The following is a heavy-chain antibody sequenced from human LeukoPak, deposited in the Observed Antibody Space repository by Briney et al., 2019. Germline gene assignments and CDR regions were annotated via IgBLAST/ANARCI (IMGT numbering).Heavy chain of an antibody. CDR3: ASGGFHCSSTTCPPD. Sequence: GGSLRLSCAASGFTLSSYGMHWVRQAPGKGLEWVAVISYDGSNKYYADSVKGRFTISRDNSRNSLYLQMNSLRAEDTAVYYCASGGFHCSSTTCPPDWGQGTLVTVSS. D-gene: IGHD2-2*01. V-gene: IGHV3-30*03. CDR1: GFTLSSYG. CDR2: ISYDGSNK. J-gene: IGHJ4*02.